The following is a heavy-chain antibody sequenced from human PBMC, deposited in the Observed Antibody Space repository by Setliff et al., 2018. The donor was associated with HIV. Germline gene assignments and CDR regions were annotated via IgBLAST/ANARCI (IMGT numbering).Heavy chain of an antibody. J-gene: IGHJ3*01. CDR2: VHHTGTT. CDR3: AKERSNNDGTYDF. V-gene: IGHV4-38-2*02. D-gene: IGHD1-1*01. Sequence: KPSETLSLTCAVSGYPISSGHYWGWIRQSPEKGLEWIGTVHHTGTTFYNPSLSSRLTISVDTPNNQFSLSLTSVTAADTATYYCAKERSNNDGTYDFWGRGTVVTVSS. CDR1: GYPISSGHY.